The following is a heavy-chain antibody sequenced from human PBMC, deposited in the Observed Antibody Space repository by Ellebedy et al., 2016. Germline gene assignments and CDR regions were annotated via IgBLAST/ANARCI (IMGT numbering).Heavy chain of an antibody. V-gene: IGHV3-74*01. J-gene: IGHJ4*02. D-gene: IGHD4-17*01. CDR2: INSDGSST. CDR1: GFTFSSYW. Sequence: GESLKISCAAPGFTFSSYWMHWVRQAPGKGLVWVSRINSDGSSTSYADSVKGRFTISRDNAKNTLYLQMNSLRAEDTAVYYCSRHTDYALDYWGQGALVTVSS. CDR3: SRHTDYALDY.